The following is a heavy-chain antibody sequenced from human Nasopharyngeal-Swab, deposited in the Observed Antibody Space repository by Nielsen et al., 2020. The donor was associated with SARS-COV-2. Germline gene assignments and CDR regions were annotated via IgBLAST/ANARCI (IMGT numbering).Heavy chain of an antibody. CDR1: GFTFSSYA. J-gene: IGHJ4*02. CDR3: ARGLGLWSFEY. Sequence: GGSLRLSCAASGFTFSSYAMHWVRQAPGKGLEWVAVISYDGSNKYYADSVKGRFTISRDNSKNTLYLQMNSLRAEDTAVYYCARGLGLWSFEYWGQGTLVTVSS. CDR2: ISYDGSNK. D-gene: IGHD5-18*01. V-gene: IGHV3-30-3*01.